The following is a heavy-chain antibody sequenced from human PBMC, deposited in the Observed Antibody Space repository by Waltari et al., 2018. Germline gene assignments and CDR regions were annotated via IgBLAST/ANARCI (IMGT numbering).Heavy chain of an antibody. CDR1: GSTFTIYY. V-gene: IGHV1-46*03. CDR2: INTSGGST. CDR3: ARAVAGTGGGNY. Sequence: QVQLVQSGAEVKKPGASVKVSCKASGSTFTIYYMHWVRPAPGQGLEWMGIINTSGGSTSYAQKFQGRVTMTRDTATSTVYMELSSLRSEETAVYYCARAVAGTGGGNYWGQGTLVTVSS. J-gene: IGHJ4*02. D-gene: IGHD6-19*01.